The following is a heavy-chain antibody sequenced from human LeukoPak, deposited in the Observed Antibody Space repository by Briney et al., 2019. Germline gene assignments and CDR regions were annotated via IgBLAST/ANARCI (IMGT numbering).Heavy chain of an antibody. CDR1: GFTVSSNY. D-gene: IGHD2-15*01. CDR3: ARDFCSAGSCYPDN. Sequence: PGGSLRLSCAASGFTVSSNYMSWVCQAPGKGLEWVSVIYSGGSTYYADSVKGRFTISRDNSKNTLYLQMNSLRVEDTAVYYCARDFCSAGSCYPDNWGQGTLVTVSS. J-gene: IGHJ4*02. V-gene: IGHV3-66*01. CDR2: IYSGGST.